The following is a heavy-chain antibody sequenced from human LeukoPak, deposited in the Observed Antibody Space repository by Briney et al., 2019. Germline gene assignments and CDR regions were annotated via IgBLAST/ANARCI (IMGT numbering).Heavy chain of an antibody. J-gene: IGHJ4*02. CDR3: ARDGVYREDY. CDR2: ISPNSGDT. CDR1: GYTFTDYS. V-gene: IGHV1-2*02. D-gene: IGHD3-3*01. Sequence: ASVKVSCQASGYTFTDYSMHWVRQAPGQGLEWMGWISPNSGDTYYAQKFQGRVTMTRDTSITTAYMELSRLRSDDTAVYYCARDGVYREDYWGQGTLVTVSS.